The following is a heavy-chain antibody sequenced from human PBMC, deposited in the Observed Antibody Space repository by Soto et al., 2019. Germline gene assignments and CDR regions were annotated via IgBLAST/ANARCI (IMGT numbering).Heavy chain of an antibody. CDR2: ISSSGSTI. Sequence: GGSLRLSCAASGFTFSDYYMSWIRQAPGKGLEWVSYISSSGSTIYYADSVKGRFTISRDNAKNSLYLQMNSLRAEDTAVYYCARAGPVLMVYASRPGPFDYWGQGTLVTVSS. D-gene: IGHD2-8*01. V-gene: IGHV3-11*01. CDR3: ARAGPVLMVYASRPGPFDY. J-gene: IGHJ4*02. CDR1: GFTFSDYY.